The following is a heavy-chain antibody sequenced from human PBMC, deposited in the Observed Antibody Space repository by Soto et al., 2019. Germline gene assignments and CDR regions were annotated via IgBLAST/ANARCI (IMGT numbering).Heavy chain of an antibody. J-gene: IGHJ4*02. CDR3: AKAGGDVLLRFGELLQTGNFDY. D-gene: IGHD3-10*01. V-gene: IGHV3-23*01. Sequence: GGSLRLSFAASGFTFSSYAMSWVRQAPGKGLEWVSAISGSGGSTYYADSVKGRFTISRDNSKNTVYLQMNSLRAEDTAVYYCAKAGGDVLLRFGELLQTGNFDYWGQGTLVTVSS. CDR1: GFTFSSYA. CDR2: ISGSGGST.